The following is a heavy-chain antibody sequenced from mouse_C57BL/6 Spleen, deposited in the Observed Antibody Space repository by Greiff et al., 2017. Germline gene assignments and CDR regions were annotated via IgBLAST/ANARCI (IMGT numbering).Heavy chain of an antibody. J-gene: IGHJ1*03. CDR2: ISNLAYSI. CDR1: GFTFSDYG. Sequence: EVKLMESGGGLVQPGGSLKLSCAASGFTFSDYGMAWVRQAPRKGPEWVAFISNLAYSIYYADTVTGRFTISRENAKNTLYLEMSSLRSEDTAMYYCARPYGSSYWYFDVWGTGTTVTVSS. D-gene: IGHD1-1*01. V-gene: IGHV5-15*01. CDR3: ARPYGSSYWYFDV.